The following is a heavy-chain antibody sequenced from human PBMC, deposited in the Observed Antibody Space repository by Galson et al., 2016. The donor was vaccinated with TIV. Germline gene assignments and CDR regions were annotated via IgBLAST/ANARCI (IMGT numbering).Heavy chain of an antibody. CDR3: ARLPGYCAHGVXXGDYEYGVDV. Sequence: SGAEVKKPGESLKISCQGSGFRFTKFWIGWVRQXPGXXLEWXXXVXGLXXXXRXXXXXXXXXTISVDRSITXPYLQXSSLKASDTAIYYCARLPGYCAHGVXXGDYEYGVDVWGQGTTVTVTS. J-gene: IGHJ6*02. D-gene: IGHD2-8*01. CDR2: VXGLXXXX. V-gene: IGHV5-51*01. CDR1: GFRFTKFW.